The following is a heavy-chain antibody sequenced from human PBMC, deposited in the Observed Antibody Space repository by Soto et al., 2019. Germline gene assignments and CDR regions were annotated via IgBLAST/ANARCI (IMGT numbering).Heavy chain of an antibody. CDR3: ARQHDDYWGGIKWFDP. Sequence: QVQLVQSGAEVKKPGASVKVSCKASGYTFTSHKINWVRQATGQGLEWMGWMDPDSGKTAYVQKFQGRVTMTRNTYIGTAYMELNSLRSEDTAMYYCARQHDDYWGGIKWFDPWGQGTLVNVSS. J-gene: IGHJ5*02. D-gene: IGHD3-3*01. V-gene: IGHV1-8*01. CDR1: GYTFTSHK. CDR2: MDPDSGKT.